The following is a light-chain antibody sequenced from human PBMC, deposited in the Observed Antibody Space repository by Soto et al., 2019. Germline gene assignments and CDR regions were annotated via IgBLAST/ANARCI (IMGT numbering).Light chain of an antibody. CDR3: QQRNTWPPPT. V-gene: IGKV1-27*01. CDR2: GAS. Sequence: GDRVTNTCRASQGMTTYLARFQQKPGKVPKFVIYGASTLQSGVATRFGGSGSGTDFTLPISSLQPEDFAVYYCQQRNTWPPPTFGGGTRVEI. CDR1: QGMTTY. J-gene: IGKJ4*01.